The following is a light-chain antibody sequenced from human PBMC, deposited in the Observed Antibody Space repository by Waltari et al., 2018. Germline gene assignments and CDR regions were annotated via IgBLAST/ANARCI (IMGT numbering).Light chain of an antibody. CDR2: GEN. J-gene: IGLJ2*01. CDR1: SLRSFY. V-gene: IGLV3-19*01. Sequence: SSELTQDPAVYFALVHTVRITCQGDSLRSFYSSWYQQRPGQAPLLVIYGENNRPSGIPDRFSGSSSGNTASLIITGAQAEDEADYYCNSRESSDNHLVFGGGTKLTVL. CDR3: NSRESSDNHLV.